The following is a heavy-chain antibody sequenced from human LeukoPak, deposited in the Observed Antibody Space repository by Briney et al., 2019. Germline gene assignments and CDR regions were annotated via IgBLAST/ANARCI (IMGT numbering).Heavy chain of an antibody. Sequence: SETLSLTCAVSGYSISNGYYWGWIRQPPWKGLEWIGSVYHSGTNAYNPSLKSRVTISADTSKNEFSLKLSSVTAADTAVYYCARDGGYGYYYYMDVWGKGTTVTVSS. CDR3: ARDGGYGYYYYMDV. D-gene: IGHD3-16*01. V-gene: IGHV4-38-2*02. CDR1: GYSISNGYY. J-gene: IGHJ6*03. CDR2: VYHSGTN.